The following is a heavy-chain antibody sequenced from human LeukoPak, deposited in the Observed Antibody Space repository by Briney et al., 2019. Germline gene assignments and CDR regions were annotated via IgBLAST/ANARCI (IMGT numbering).Heavy chain of an antibody. V-gene: IGHV3-21*01. J-gene: IGHJ4*02. Sequence: GGSLRLSCAASGFTFSSYSMNWVRQAPGKGLEWVSSISSSSSYIYYADSVKGRFTISRDNAKNSLYLQMNSLRAEDTAVYYCARVGDSSGYYYEYYFDYWGQGTLVTVSS. CDR1: GFTFSSYS. CDR3: ARVGDSSGYYYEYYFDY. CDR2: ISSSSSYI. D-gene: IGHD3-22*01.